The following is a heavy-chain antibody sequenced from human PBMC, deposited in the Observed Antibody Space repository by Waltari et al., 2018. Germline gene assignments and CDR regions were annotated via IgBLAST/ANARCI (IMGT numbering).Heavy chain of an antibody. CDR1: GYTFTSYY. V-gene: IGHV1-46*01. CDR3: ARKSYGDYVSPHYYGMDV. Sequence: QVQLVQSGAEVKKPGASVKVSCKASGYTFTSYYMHWVRQAPGQGLEWMGKTTPSGGRTRKEKKFEGTVTMTRDTSTSTVYMELSSLRSEDTAVYYGARKSYGDYVSPHYYGMDVWGQGTTVTVSS. D-gene: IGHD4-17*01. CDR2: TTPSGGRT. J-gene: IGHJ6*02.